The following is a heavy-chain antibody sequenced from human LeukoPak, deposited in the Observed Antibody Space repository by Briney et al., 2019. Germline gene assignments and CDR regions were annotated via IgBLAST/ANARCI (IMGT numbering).Heavy chain of an antibody. D-gene: IGHD3/OR15-3a*01. CDR1: GFTFTSSA. Sequence: GTSVKVSCKASGFTFTSSAMQWVRQARGQRLERIGWIVVGSGNTNYAQKFQERVTITRDMSTSTAYMELSSLRSEDTAVYYCAAGLDQEGLFDYWGQGTLVTVSS. CDR3: AAGLDQEGLFDY. V-gene: IGHV1-58*02. CDR2: IVVGSGNT. J-gene: IGHJ4*02.